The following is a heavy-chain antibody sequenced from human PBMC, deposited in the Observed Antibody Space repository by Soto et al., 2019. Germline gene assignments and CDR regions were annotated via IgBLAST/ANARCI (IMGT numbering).Heavy chain of an antibody. D-gene: IGHD3-9*01. CDR1: GDSISSGRYY. CDR2: IYYSGGT. V-gene: IGHV4-31*03. J-gene: IGHJ4*02. Sequence: QVQLQESGPGLVKPSQTLSLSCTVSGDSISSGRYYWTWIRQHPGKGLEWIGYIYYSGGTYYNPSLKSRLTISVDTSKNQFSLKLSAVTAADAAVYYCARGRPHYVVLPGYYWDWGYFDYWGQGTLVTVSS. CDR3: ARGRPHYVVLPGYYWDWGYFDY.